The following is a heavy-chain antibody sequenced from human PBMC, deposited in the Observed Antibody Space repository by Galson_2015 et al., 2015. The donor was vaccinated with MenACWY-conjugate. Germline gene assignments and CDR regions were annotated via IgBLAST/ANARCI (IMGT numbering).Heavy chain of an antibody. CDR2: ICAGGISI. CDR3: VRGSIGWRGMDI. J-gene: IGHJ6*02. Sequence: SLRLSCAASGFVFSDYCMHWVRQAPGKGLECVSRICAGGISIMYGDSVRGRFTISRDDAENTLYLQMDGLRTDDTAVYFCVRGSIGWRGMDIWGQGPRSPSP. V-gene: IGHV3-74*03. CDR1: GFVFSDYC. D-gene: IGHD2-15*01.